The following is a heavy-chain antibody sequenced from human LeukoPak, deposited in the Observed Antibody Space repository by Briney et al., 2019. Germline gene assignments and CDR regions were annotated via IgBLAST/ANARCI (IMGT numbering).Heavy chain of an antibody. V-gene: IGHV3-21*01. J-gene: IGHJ4*02. CDR3: ARDGGLYCSGGSCS. CDR2: ISSSSSYI. CDR1: GFTFSSYS. Sequence: PGGSLRLSCAASGFTFSSYSMNWVRQAPGKGLEWVSSISSSSSYIYYADSVKGRFTISRDNAKNSLYLQMNSLRADDTAVYYCARDGGLYCSGGSCSWGQGTLVTVSS. D-gene: IGHD2-15*01.